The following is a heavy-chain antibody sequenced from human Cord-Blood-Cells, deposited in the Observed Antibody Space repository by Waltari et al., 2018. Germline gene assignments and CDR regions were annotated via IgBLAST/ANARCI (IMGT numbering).Heavy chain of an antibody. CDR2: ISYDGSNK. CDR1: GFTFSSYG. D-gene: IGHD3-10*01. Sequence: QVQLVESGGGVVQPGRSLRLSCAASGFTFSSYGMHWVRQAPGTGLGWVAVISYDGSNKYYADSVKGRFTISRDNSKNTLYLQMNSLRAEDTAVYYCAKDLKYKVLLWFGDGMDVWGQGTTVTVSS. CDR3: AKDLKYKVLLWFGDGMDV. J-gene: IGHJ6*02. V-gene: IGHV3-30*18.